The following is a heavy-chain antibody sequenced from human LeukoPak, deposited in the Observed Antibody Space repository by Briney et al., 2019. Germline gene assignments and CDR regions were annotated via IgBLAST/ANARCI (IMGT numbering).Heavy chain of an antibody. D-gene: IGHD3-22*01. CDR3: ARGDSSGYYRWFDP. V-gene: IGHV4-30-4*08. CDR2: VYNTGST. J-gene: IGHJ5*02. Sequence: SSETLSLTCTVSGGSISSSSYYWGWMRQPPGKGLAWIGYVYNTGSTYYNPSLKSRVTISINTSKNQFSLKLSSVTAADTAIYYCARGDSSGYYRWFDPWGQGTLVTVSS. CDR1: GGSISSSSYY.